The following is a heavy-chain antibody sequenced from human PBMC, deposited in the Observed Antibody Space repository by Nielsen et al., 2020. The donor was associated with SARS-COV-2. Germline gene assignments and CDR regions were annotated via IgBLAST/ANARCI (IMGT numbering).Heavy chain of an antibody. V-gene: IGHV3-74*01. CDR3: AIEPVAGNY. Sequence: GESLKISCAASGFTFGSYWMHWVRQAPGKGLVWVSRINTDGSSTAYADSVKGRFTISRDNAKNTLYLQMNSLRAEDTAVYYCAIEPVAGNYWGQGTLVTVSS. CDR1: GFTFGSYW. CDR2: INTDGSST. J-gene: IGHJ4*02. D-gene: IGHD6-19*01.